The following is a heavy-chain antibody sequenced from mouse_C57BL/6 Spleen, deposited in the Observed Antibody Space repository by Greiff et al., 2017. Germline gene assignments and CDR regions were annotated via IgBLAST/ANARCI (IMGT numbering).Heavy chain of an antibody. Sequence: EVQGVESGGGLVQPGGSMKLSCAASGFTFSDAWMDWVRQSPEKGLEWVAEIRNKANNHATYYAESVKGRFTISRDDSKSSVYLQMNSLRAEDTGIYYCTRDGYYGYFDVWGTGTTVTVSS. V-gene: IGHV6-6*01. D-gene: IGHD2-3*01. CDR1: GFTFSDAW. J-gene: IGHJ1*03. CDR2: IRNKANNHAT. CDR3: TRDGYYGYFDV.